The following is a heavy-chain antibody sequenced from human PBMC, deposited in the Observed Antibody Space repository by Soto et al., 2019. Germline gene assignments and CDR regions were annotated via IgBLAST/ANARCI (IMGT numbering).Heavy chain of an antibody. D-gene: IGHD3-10*01. Sequence: YYGCWLRLHPDKGLEWIGYINYSGSTNYNPSLKSRVTISVDTSKNQFSLKLSSVTAADTAVYYCARGHTLRRVNYCAQGTLVTVSA. J-gene: IGHJ4*02. V-gene: IGHV4-59*12. CDR2: INYSGST. CDR1: YY. CDR3: ARGHTLRRVNY.